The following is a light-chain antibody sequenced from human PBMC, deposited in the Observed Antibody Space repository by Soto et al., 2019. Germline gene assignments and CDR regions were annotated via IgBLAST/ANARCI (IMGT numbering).Light chain of an antibody. J-gene: IGKJ5*01. CDR1: QGISSY. Sequence: DIQLTQSPSFLSASAGDRVTIPCRASQGISSYLAWYQQKPRKAPEVLIFGASTLQSGVPSRFSGSGSGTEFTLTISSLQPEDFATYYCQQLMSYPITFGQGTRLEIK. V-gene: IGKV1-9*01. CDR2: GAS. CDR3: QQLMSYPIT.